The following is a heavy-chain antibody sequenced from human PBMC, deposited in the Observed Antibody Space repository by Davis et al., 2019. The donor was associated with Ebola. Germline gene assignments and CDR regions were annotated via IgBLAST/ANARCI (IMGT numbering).Heavy chain of an antibody. CDR1: GFTFSTYN. V-gene: IGHV3-23*01. J-gene: IGHJ3*02. D-gene: IGHD1-26*01. Sequence: GESLKISCAASGFTFSTYNMDWVRQAPGKGLEWVANIGSDTHYADSVKGRFTISRDNSKNTLYLQMNGLRVEDTAIYYCAKDTSNIWFDIWGQGTMVTVSS. CDR2: NIGSDT. CDR3: AKDTSNIWFDI.